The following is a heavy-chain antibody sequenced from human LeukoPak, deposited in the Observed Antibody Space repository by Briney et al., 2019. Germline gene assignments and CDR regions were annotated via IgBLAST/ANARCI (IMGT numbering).Heavy chain of an antibody. D-gene: IGHD3-16*01. V-gene: IGHV1-2*02. Sequence: ASVKVSCTASGYTFTGYYIHWVRQAPGHGLEWMGWITPHSGGPNYAQKFQGRVAMTRDTSISTAYMDLSSLRSDDTAVYYCARNVGDNYCDFWGQGTLVTVST. CDR2: ITPHSGGP. J-gene: IGHJ4*02. CDR3: ARNVGDNYCDF. CDR1: GYTFTGYY.